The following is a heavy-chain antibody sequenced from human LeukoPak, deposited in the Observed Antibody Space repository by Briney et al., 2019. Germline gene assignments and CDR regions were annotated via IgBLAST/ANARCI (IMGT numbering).Heavy chain of an antibody. CDR2: IYSGGNT. Sequence: GGSLRLSCAASGFTVSSNYMSWVRQAPGKGLEWVSVIYSGGNTYYADSVKGRFTISRDESKTTLYLQMKSLRAEGTAVYYCAREGISRKMDFDYWGQGTLVTVSS. CDR1: GFTVSSNY. J-gene: IGHJ4*02. D-gene: IGHD2/OR15-2a*01. V-gene: IGHV3-53*01. CDR3: AREGISRKMDFDY.